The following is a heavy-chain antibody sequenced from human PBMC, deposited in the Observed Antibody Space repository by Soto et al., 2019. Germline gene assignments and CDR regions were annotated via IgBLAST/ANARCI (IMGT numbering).Heavy chain of an antibody. CDR2: IWYDGSNK. CDR3: ARDSGITGTRDAFDI. V-gene: IGHV3-33*01. J-gene: IGHJ3*02. D-gene: IGHD1-20*01. CDR1: GFTFSSYG. Sequence: PGGSLRLSCAASGFTFSSYGMHWVRQAPGKGLEWVAVIWYDGSNKYYADSVKGRFTISRDNSKNTLYLQMNSLRAEDTAVYYCARDSGITGTRDAFDIWGQGTMVTV.